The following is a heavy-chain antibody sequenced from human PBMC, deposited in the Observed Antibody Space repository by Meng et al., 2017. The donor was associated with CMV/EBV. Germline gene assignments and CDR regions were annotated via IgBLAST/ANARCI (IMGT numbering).Heavy chain of an antibody. D-gene: IGHD1-1*01. CDR2: ISSSSSYI. V-gene: IGHV3-21*01. CDR1: GFTFSSYS. J-gene: IGHJ6*02. CDR3: ARAMNWILYYYYGMDA. Sequence: GGSLRLSCAASGFTFSSYSMNWVRQAPGKGLEWVSSISSSSSYIYYADSVKGRFTISRDNAKNSLYLQMNSLRAEDTAVYYCARAMNWILYYYYGMDAWGQGTTVTVSS.